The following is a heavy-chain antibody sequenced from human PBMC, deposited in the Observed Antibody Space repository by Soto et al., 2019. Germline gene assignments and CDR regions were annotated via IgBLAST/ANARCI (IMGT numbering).Heavy chain of an antibody. CDR3: ARESEDLTSNFDY. CDR1: GFTFSRYS. V-gene: IGHV3-21*01. Sequence: GGSLRLSCAASGFTFSRYSMNWVRQAPGRGLEWVSSISSTTNYIYYADSMKGRFTVSRDNAKNSVYLDMNSLSAEDTAVYYCARESEDLTSNFDYWGQGTLVTVSS. CDR2: ISSTTNYI. J-gene: IGHJ4*02.